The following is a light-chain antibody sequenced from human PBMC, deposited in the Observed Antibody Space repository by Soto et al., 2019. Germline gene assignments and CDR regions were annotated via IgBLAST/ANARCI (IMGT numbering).Light chain of an antibody. CDR1: QSISSW. Sequence: DIQMTQSPSTLSACVGDRVTITCRASQSISSWLAWYQQKPGKAPKLLIYDASSLESGVPSRFSGSGSGTEFTLTISSLQPDDFATYYCQQYNSYRTFGQGTKVYIK. J-gene: IGKJ1*01. CDR3: QQYNSYRT. V-gene: IGKV1-5*01. CDR2: DAS.